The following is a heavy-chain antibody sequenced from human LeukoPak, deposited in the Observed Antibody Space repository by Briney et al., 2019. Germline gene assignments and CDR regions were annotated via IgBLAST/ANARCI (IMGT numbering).Heavy chain of an antibody. Sequence: ASVKVSCKASGYTFTSYGISWVRQAPGQGLEWMGWISAYNGNTNYAQKLQGRVTITADKSTSTAYMELSSLRSEDTAVYYCARGYCTNGVCYGHYFDYWGQGTLVTVSS. CDR2: ISAYNGNT. CDR3: ARGYCTNGVCYGHYFDY. CDR1: GYTFTSYG. D-gene: IGHD2-8*01. V-gene: IGHV1-18*01. J-gene: IGHJ4*02.